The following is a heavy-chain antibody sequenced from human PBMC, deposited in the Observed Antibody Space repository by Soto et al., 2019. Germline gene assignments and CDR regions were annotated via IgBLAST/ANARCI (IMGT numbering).Heavy chain of an antibody. Sequence: PGGSLRLSCAASGFTFSSYVMSWVRQAPGKGLEWVSAISGSGGSTYYADSVKGRFTISRDNSKNTLYLQMNSLRAEDTAVYYCAKDTSLYYDFWSGYSMAHYYYGMDVWGQGTTVTVSS. D-gene: IGHD3-3*01. V-gene: IGHV3-23*01. CDR2: ISGSGGST. CDR1: GFTFSSYV. J-gene: IGHJ6*02. CDR3: AKDTSLYYDFWSGYSMAHYYYGMDV.